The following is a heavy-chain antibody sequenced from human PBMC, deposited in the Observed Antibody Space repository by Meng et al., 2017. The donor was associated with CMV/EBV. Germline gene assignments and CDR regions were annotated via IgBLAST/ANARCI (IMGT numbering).Heavy chain of an antibody. Sequence: ASVKVSCKASGYTFTGYYMHWVRQAPGQGLEWMGWINPNSGGTNYAQKFQGRATMTRDTSISTAYVELSRLRSDDTAVYYCARDNGGDYGLSSGFDYWGQGTLVTVSS. CDR3: ARDNGGDYGLSSGFDY. CDR1: GYTFTGYY. CDR2: INPNSGGT. D-gene: IGHD4/OR15-4a*01. V-gene: IGHV1-2*02. J-gene: IGHJ4*02.